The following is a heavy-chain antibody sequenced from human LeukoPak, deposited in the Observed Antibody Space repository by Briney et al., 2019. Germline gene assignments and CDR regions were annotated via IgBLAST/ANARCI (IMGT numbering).Heavy chain of an antibody. Sequence: ASVKVSCKASGYTFTGYYMHWVRQAPGQGLEWMGWINPNSGGTNYAQKFQGRVTITGATSISTAYMELSRLRSDDTAVYYCARDPGSGRPSNWFGPWGQGTLVTVSS. CDR1: GYTFTGYY. V-gene: IGHV1-2*02. J-gene: IGHJ5*02. CDR2: INPNSGGT. CDR3: ARDPGSGRPSNWFGP. D-gene: IGHD6-6*01.